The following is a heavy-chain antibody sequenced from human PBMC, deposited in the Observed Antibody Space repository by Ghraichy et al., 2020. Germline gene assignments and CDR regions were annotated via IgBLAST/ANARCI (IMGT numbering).Heavy chain of an antibody. CDR1: GFTFSSYS. J-gene: IGHJ4*02. Sequence: SCAASGFTFSSYSMNWVRQAPGKGLEWVSSISSSSSYIYYADSVKGRFTISRDNAKNSLYLQMNSLRAEDTAVYYCARISDSPGTFDYWGQGTLVTVSS. D-gene: IGHD2-15*01. CDR2: ISSSSSYI. CDR3: ARISDSPGTFDY. V-gene: IGHV3-21*01.